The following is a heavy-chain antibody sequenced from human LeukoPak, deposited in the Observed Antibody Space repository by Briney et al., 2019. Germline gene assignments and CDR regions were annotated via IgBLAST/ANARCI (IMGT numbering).Heavy chain of an antibody. Sequence: GASVKVSCKASGGTFSSYAISWVRQAPGQGLEWMGGIIPIFGTANYAQKFQGRVTITTDESTSTAYMELSSLRSEDTAVYYCASVPLGYCSSTSCSAFDYWGQGTLVTVSS. J-gene: IGHJ4*02. CDR1: GGTFSSYA. V-gene: IGHV1-69*05. CDR3: ASVPLGYCSSTSCSAFDY. CDR2: IIPIFGTA. D-gene: IGHD2-2*01.